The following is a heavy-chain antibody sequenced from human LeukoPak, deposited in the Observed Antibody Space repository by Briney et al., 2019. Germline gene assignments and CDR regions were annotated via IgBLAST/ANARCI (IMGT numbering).Heavy chain of an antibody. CDR1: GYTFTGYY. J-gene: IGHJ6*02. Sequence: ASVKVSCKASGYTFTGYYMHWVRQAPGQGLEWMGWINPNSGGTNYAQKLQGRVTMTTDTSTSTAYMELRSLRSDDTAVYYCARDIAAPSDPYYYYGMDVWGQGTTVTVSS. D-gene: IGHD6-13*01. CDR2: INPNSGGT. CDR3: ARDIAAPSDPYYYYGMDV. V-gene: IGHV1-2*02.